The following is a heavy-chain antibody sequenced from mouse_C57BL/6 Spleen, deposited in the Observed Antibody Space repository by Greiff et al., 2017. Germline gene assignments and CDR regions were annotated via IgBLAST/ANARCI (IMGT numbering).Heavy chain of an antibody. J-gene: IGHJ3*01. Sequence: EVKLVESGEGLVKPGGSLKLSCAASGFTFSSYAMSWVRQTPEKRLEWVAYISSGGDYIYYADTVKGRFTISRDNARNTLYLQMSSLKSEDTAMYYCTRDKTTVVAGEAWFAYWGQGTLVTVSA. V-gene: IGHV5-9-1*02. CDR2: ISSGGDYI. D-gene: IGHD1-1*01. CDR3: TRDKTTVVAGEAWFAY. CDR1: GFTFSSYA.